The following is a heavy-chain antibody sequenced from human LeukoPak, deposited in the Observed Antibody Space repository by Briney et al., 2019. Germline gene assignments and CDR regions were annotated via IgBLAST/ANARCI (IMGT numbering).Heavy chain of an antibody. Sequence: GGSLRLSCAASGFTFSSYAMNWVRQAPGKGLEWLSYISSSNTIFYADSVKGRFTISRDNAKNSLYMQMNSLRAEDTAVYYCATLGGAYGGRFDYWGQGTLVTVSS. CDR2: ISSSNTI. D-gene: IGHD4-23*01. V-gene: IGHV3-48*04. J-gene: IGHJ4*02. CDR1: GFTFSSYA. CDR3: ATLGGAYGGRFDY.